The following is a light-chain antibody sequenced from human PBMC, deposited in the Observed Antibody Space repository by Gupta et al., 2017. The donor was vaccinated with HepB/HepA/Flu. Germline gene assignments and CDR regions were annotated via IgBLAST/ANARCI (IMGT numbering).Light chain of an antibody. J-gene: IGKJ4*01. CDR2: AAS. CDR1: QAINSS. CDR3: QQVHHYPLT. Sequence: DIQLTQSPSLLSASIGDSVTITCRAIQAINSSLAWFQQKPGKAPKLLIYAASTLQSGVPSRFSGGGSGTEFTLTISSLQPEDFAAYYCQQVHHYPLTFGGGTKVEI. V-gene: IGKV1-9*01.